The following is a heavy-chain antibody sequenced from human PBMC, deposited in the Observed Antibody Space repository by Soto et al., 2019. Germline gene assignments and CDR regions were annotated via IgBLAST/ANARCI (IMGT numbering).Heavy chain of an antibody. D-gene: IGHD5-12*01. CDR1: GASVSTVNHY. V-gene: IGHV4-39*02. J-gene: IGHJ4*02. CDR3: AREHRWEISGYSFYDS. CDR2: IYHSGTT. Sequence: SETLSLTCTVSGASVSTVNHYWGWIRQPPGKAPEWIGCIYHSGTTYQNPSLESRVTISLDTSKNQVSLRLTSVTASDTGRYYCAREHRWEISGYSFYDSWGQGTLVTVSS.